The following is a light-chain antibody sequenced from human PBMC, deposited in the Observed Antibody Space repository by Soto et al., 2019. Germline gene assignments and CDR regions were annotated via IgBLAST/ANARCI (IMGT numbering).Light chain of an antibody. V-gene: IGKV1-5*03. Sequence: DIQMTQSPSTLSASVGDRVTITCRASQSLNDWLAWFPQKPGKAPNLLIYKVSNLESGVPSRFSGSGSGTEFPLTISSLQPDDFATYYCQQYNGYSWAFGQGTKVEIK. CDR3: QQYNGYSWA. J-gene: IGKJ1*01. CDR1: QSLNDW. CDR2: KVS.